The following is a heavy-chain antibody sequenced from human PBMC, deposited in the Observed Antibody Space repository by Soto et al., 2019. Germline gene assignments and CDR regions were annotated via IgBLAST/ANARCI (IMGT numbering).Heavy chain of an antibody. CDR1: GGTFSSYA. CDR2: IIPIFGTA. J-gene: IGHJ4*02. CDR3: ASGSRHYYDKVYFDY. D-gene: IGHD3-22*01. Sequence: GASVKVSCKASGGTFSSYAISWVRQAPGQGLEWMGGIIPIFGTANYAQKFQGRVTITADKSTSTAYMELSSLRSEDTAVYYCASGSRHYYDKVYFDYWGQGTLVTVSS. V-gene: IGHV1-69*06.